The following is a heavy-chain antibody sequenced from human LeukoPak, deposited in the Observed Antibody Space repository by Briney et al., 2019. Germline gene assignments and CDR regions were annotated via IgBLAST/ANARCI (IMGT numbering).Heavy chain of an antibody. CDR1: GYTFTSYD. V-gene: IGHV1-8*03. D-gene: IGHD6-13*01. J-gene: IGHJ6*03. CDR3: ARASSSSWYYYYYYMDV. Sequence: ASVTVSCKASGYTFTSYDINWVRQATGQGLEWLGWMNPNSGNTGYAQKFQGRVTITRNTSISTAYMELSSLRSEDTAVYYCARASSSSWYYYYYYMDVWGKGTTVTVSS. CDR2: MNPNSGNT.